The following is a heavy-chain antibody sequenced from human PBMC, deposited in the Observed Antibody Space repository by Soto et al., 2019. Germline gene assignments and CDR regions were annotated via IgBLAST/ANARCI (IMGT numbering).Heavy chain of an antibody. CDR1: EFTFSSNA. D-gene: IGHD6-13*01. J-gene: IGHJ5*02. V-gene: IGHV3-23*01. CDR3: AKDFTAYLSSWFHL. CDR2: ITGSGSTT. Sequence: EVQLLESGGGLVQPGGSLRLSCAASEFTFSSNAMHWVRQAPGKGLEWVSGITGSGSTTFYADSVKGRFTISRDNSKNTLYLHMSSLGAEDTAIYYCAKDFTAYLSSWFHLWGQGTLVTFSS.